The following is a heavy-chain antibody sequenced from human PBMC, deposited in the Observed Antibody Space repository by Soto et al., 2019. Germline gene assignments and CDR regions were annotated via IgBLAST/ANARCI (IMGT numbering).Heavy chain of an antibody. D-gene: IGHD3-22*01. Sequence: QVQLVQSGAEVKKPGSSVKVSCKSSGGTFSNYGFSWVRQAPGQGLECMGVIVPIFGAEHPQKFQCRVTITAEESKNTVGIELRGLRSEDTALDYCGRGGIDFEGSGYYHRHVWGQGTTVTVSS. V-gene: IGHV1-69*12. J-gene: IGHJ6*02. CDR1: GGTFSNYG. CDR3: GRGGIDFEGSGYYHRHV. CDR2: IVPIFGA.